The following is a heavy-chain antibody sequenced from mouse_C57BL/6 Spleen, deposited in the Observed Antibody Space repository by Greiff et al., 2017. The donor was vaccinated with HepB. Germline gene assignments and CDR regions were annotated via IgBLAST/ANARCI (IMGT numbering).Heavy chain of an antibody. CDR3: ARHEDYYGLAY. Sequence: VQLVESGPGLVAPSQSLSITCTVSGFSLTSYGVHWVRQPPGKGLEWLVVIWSDGSSTYNSALKARLSSSKDNSKSQVFLKMNRLQTDDTAMYYCARHEDYYGLAYWGQGTLVTVSA. J-gene: IGHJ3*01. D-gene: IGHD1-1*01. CDR2: IWSDGSS. CDR1: GFSLTSYG. V-gene: IGHV2-6-1*01.